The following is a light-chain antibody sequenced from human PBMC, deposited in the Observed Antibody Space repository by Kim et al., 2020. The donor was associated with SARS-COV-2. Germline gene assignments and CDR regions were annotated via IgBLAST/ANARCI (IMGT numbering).Light chain of an antibody. CDR1: KLGDKY. Sequence: VSPGQTASITCSVDKLGDKYACWYQQKPGQSPVLVIYQDSKRPSGIPERFSGSNSGNTATLTIGGTQAMDEADYYCQAWDSSIWVFGGGTQLTVL. J-gene: IGLJ3*02. V-gene: IGLV3-1*01. CDR3: QAWDSSIWV. CDR2: QDS.